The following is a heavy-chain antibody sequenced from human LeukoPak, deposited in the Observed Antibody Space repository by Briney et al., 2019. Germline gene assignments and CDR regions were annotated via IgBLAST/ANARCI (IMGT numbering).Heavy chain of an antibody. D-gene: IGHD3-22*01. CDR3: AKADYYDSSGYPDY. CDR1: GFTFSSYA. J-gene: IGHJ4*02. V-gene: IGHV3-23*01. Sequence: EGSLRLSCAASGFTFSSYAMSWVRQAPGKGLEWVSAISGSGGSTYYADSVKGRFTISRDNSKNTLYLQMNSLRAEDTAVYYCAKADYYDSSGYPDYWGQGTLVTVSS. CDR2: ISGSGGST.